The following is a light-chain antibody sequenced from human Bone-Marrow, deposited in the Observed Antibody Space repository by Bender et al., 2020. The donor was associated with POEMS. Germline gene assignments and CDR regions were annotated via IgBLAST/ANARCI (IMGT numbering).Light chain of an antibody. Sequence: QSALTQPASVSGSPGQSITISCTGTSSDVGNYKLVSWYQQYPGKAPKLMIYEGDKRPSGVSNRFSGSKSGNTASLTISGLQAEDEADYYCCSFTGSNTFVIFGGGTKLTVL. V-gene: IGLV2-23*01. CDR2: EGD. J-gene: IGLJ2*01. CDR3: CSFTGSNTFVI. CDR1: SSDVGNYKL.